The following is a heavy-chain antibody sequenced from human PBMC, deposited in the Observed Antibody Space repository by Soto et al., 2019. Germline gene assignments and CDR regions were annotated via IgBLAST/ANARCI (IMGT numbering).Heavy chain of an antibody. CDR1: GYSFTSYW. D-gene: IGHD5-12*01. V-gene: IGHV5-10-1*01. CDR3: ARQHGYDFDYYYGMDV. CDR2: IDPSDSYT. Sequence: ESLKISCKGSGYSFTSYWISWVRQMPGKGLEWMGRIDPSDSYTNYSPSFQGHVTISADKSISTAYLQWSSLKASDTAMYYCARQHGYDFDYYYGMDVWGQGTTVTVSS. J-gene: IGHJ6*02.